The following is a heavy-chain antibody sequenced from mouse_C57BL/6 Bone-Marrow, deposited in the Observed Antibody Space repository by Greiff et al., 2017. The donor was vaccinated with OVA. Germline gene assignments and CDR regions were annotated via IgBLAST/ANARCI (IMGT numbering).Heavy chain of an antibody. Sequence: QVQLLQSDAELVKPGASVKISCKVSGYTFTDHTIHWMQQRPEQGLEWIAYIYPRDGSTQYNEKFTGKAPLTADNSSSTAYMQLNSLTSEDSAVDVCARGRWLLHVDWFAYWGQGTLGTVSA. CDR1: GYTFTDHT. V-gene: IGHV1-78*01. CDR3: ARGRWLLHVDWFAY. D-gene: IGHD2-3*01. J-gene: IGHJ3*01. CDR2: IYPRDGST.